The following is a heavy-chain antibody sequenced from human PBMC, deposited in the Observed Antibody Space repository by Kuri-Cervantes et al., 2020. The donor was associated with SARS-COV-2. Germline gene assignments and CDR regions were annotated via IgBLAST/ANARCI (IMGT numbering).Heavy chain of an antibody. V-gene: IGHV4-34*01. CDR3: ARGVVTIYGFLVLLPAPGWLDP. CDR1: GGSFSDYY. D-gene: IGHD3-3*01. J-gene: IGHJ6*02. Sequence: SQTLSLTCGVYGGSFSDYYWTWIRQPPMKGLEWIGEINHTGSATYNPSLKSRVTISVDTSKNLFSLKLTSVTAADTAVYFCARGVVTIYGFLVLLPAPGWLDPWGQGTTVTVSS. CDR2: INHTGSA.